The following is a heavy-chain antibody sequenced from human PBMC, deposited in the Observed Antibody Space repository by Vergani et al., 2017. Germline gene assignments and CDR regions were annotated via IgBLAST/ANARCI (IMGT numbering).Heavy chain of an antibody. CDR3: AESASVSMSLPNSFES. V-gene: IGHV3-23*01. CDR1: GFSFKDYA. J-gene: IGHJ5*01. CDR2: ISGTGGFT. Sequence: EVRLLESGGDLLQSGGSLKISCAASGFSFKDYAMSWVRQAPGKGLEWVSGISGTGGFTFYADSVKGRFTISRDNYKNTLYLQMSSLRADDTAVYYCAESASVSMSLPNSFESWGQGTHVTVS.